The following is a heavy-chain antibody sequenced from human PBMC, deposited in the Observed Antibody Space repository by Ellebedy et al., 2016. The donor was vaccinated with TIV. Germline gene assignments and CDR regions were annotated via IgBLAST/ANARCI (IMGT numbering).Heavy chain of an antibody. CDR3: ARARGQYLYGSGSYFTN. J-gene: IGHJ4*02. D-gene: IGHD3-10*01. Sequence: MPSETLSLTCAVYGGSFNDYYWTWIRQPPGKGLEWIGEINHSGSTNYNPSLKSRVTIAVDTSKSWFSLKLSSVTAADTAVYYCARARGQYLYGSGSYFTNWGQGEVVTVSS. V-gene: IGHV4-34*01. CDR2: INHSGST. CDR1: GGSFNDYY.